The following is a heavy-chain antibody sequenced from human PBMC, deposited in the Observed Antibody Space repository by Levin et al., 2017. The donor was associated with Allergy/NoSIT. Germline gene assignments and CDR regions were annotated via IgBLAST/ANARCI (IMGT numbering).Heavy chain of an antibody. D-gene: IGHD5-12*01. CDR2: ISGSGDNK. CDR3: AKGRRYSTSYFDY. J-gene: IGHJ4*02. Sequence: GESLKISCGVGGFTFRDYVMNWVRQAPGKGLEWVSGISGSGDNKYYADSVKGRFTISRDNSNNTLFLEMKSLRVEDTAVYFCAKGRRYSTSYFDYWGQGTVVTVSS. CDR1: GFTFRDYV. V-gene: IGHV3-23*01.